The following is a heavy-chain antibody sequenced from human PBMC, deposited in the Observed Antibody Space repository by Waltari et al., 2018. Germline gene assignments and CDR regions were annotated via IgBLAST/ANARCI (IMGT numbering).Heavy chain of an antibody. CDR3: AGSSGWYISKNY. J-gene: IGHJ4*02. Sequence: QVQLQESGPGPVKPSETLSLSCVVAGYSINSGYYWGWIRQPPGKGLEWIGSIHQSGSVYYNPSLKSRVTISIDTSKNQFSLRLNSVTAADTAVYYCAGSSGWYISKNYWGQGALVIVSS. V-gene: IGHV4-38-2*01. D-gene: IGHD6-19*01. CDR1: GYSINSGYY. CDR2: IHQSGSV.